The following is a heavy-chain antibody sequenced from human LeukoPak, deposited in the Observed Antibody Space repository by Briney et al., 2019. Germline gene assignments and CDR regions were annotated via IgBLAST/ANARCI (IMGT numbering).Heavy chain of an antibody. J-gene: IGHJ6*03. V-gene: IGHV3-9*01. D-gene: IGHD1-26*01. Sequence: GRSLRLSCAASGFTFDDYAMHWVRQAPGKGLEWVSGISWNSGSIGYADSVKGRFTISRDNAKNSLYLQMNSLRAEGTALYYCAKDVGYYYMDVWGKGTTVTVSS. CDR3: AKDVGYYYMDV. CDR2: ISWNSGSI. CDR1: GFTFDDYA.